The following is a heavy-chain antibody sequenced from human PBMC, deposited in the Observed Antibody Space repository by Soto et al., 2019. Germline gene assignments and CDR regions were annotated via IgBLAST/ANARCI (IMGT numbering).Heavy chain of an antibody. J-gene: IGHJ5*02. V-gene: IGHV4-31*03. D-gene: IGHD3-10*02. CDR3: ARGDYFARSADGWFDP. CDR1: GASMSIGGYY. CDR2: IYYTGST. Sequence: SETLSLTCIVSGASMSIGGYYWSWIRHHPGWGLEWIGFIYYTGSTYYNPSVKSRLTISVDTSKNQFSLELKSVTAADTGVYYCARGDYFARSADGWFDPWGQGTLVTVSS.